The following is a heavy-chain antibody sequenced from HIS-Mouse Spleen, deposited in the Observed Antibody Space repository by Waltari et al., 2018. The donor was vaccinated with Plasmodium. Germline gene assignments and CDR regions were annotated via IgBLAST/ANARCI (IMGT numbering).Heavy chain of an antibody. CDR3: ARAYYDFWSGYRFDY. J-gene: IGHJ4*02. V-gene: IGHV4-34*01. Sequence: PGKGLEWIGEINHSGSTNYNPSLKSRVTISVDTSKNQFSLKLSSVTAADMAVYYCARAYYDFWSGYRFDYWGQGTLVTVSS. CDR2: INHSGST. D-gene: IGHD3-3*01.